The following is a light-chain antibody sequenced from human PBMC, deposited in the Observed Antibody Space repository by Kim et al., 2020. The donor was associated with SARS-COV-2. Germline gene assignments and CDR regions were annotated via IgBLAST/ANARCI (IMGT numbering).Light chain of an antibody. V-gene: IGLV1-36*01. CDR2: DAN. CDR3: AAWDDSLNGVV. J-gene: IGLJ2*01. CDR1: SSNIDNKT. Sequence: QRITISCSGSSSNIDNKTVNWYQQLPGKAPKLLIYDANERPSGVSDRFSGSKSGTSASLAISGLQSEDEADYYCAAWDDSLNGVVFGGGTQLTVL.